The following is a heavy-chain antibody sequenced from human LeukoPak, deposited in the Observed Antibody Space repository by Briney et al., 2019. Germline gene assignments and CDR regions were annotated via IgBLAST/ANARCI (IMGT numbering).Heavy chain of an antibody. V-gene: IGHV3-11*04. D-gene: IGHD6-19*01. CDR3: AREDRYSSGWRSYAFDI. CDR2: ISSSGSTI. Sequence: GGSLRLSCAASGFTFSDYYMSWIRQAPGKGLEWVSYISSSGSTIYYADSVEGRFTISRDNAKNSLYLQMNSLRAEDTAVYYCAREDRYSSGWRSYAFDIWGQGTMVTVSS. J-gene: IGHJ3*02. CDR1: GFTFSDYY.